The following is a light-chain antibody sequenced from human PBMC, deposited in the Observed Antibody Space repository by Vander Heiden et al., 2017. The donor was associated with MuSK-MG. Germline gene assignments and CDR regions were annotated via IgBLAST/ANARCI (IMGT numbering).Light chain of an antibody. CDR1: QSISSY. CDR2: AAS. J-gene: IGKJ3*01. Sequence: DLQMTPSPSSLSASVGDRVTITCRASQSISSYLNWYQQKPGKAPKLLIYAASSLQSGVPARFSGSGSGTDFTLTISSLQPEDVATYYCQQSYSTPRTFGPGTKVDIK. CDR3: QQSYSTPRT. V-gene: IGKV1-39*01.